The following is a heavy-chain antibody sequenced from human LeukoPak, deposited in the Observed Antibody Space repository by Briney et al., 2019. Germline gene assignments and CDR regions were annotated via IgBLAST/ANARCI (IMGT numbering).Heavy chain of an antibody. Sequence: VASVKVSCKASGYTFTGYYMHWVRQATGQGLEWMGWMNPNSGNTGYAQKFQGRVTMTRNTSISTAYMELSSLRSEDTAVYYCARGQMAGIAARRDFDYWGQGTLVTVSS. J-gene: IGHJ4*02. CDR3: ARGQMAGIAARRDFDY. V-gene: IGHV1-8*02. CDR2: MNPNSGNT. D-gene: IGHD6-6*01. CDR1: GYTFTGYY.